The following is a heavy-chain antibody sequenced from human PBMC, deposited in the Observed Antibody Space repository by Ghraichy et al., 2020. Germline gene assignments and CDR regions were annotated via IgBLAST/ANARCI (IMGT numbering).Heavy chain of an antibody. CDR2: ISGNGDKT. CDR1: GFTFSNYA. Sequence: GGSLRLSCAASGFTFSNYAMNWVRQAPGKGLEWVSVISGNGDKTYYADSVKGRFTISRDNSKNTLYLQMSLRAEDTALYFCTKEAFQTGSYYFDYWGQGTLVTVSS. D-gene: IGHD3-10*01. CDR3: TKEAFQTGSYYFDY. J-gene: IGHJ4*02. V-gene: IGHV3-23*01.